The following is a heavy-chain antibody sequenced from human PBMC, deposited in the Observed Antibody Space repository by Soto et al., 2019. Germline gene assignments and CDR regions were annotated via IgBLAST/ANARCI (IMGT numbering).Heavy chain of an antibody. CDR3: ASMEPHNDFWSANYYFDY. J-gene: IGHJ4*01. D-gene: IGHD3-3*01. Sequence: SETLSLTCTVSGGSITSSRYYWAWIRQPPGKGLEWIGTIYYGGSTYYNASLKSRVTISVDTSKNQFSLKLSSVTAADTAVYFFASMEPHNDFWSANYYFDYWGQGTLVTVSS. CDR2: IYYGGST. V-gene: IGHV4-39*01. CDR1: GGSITSSRYY.